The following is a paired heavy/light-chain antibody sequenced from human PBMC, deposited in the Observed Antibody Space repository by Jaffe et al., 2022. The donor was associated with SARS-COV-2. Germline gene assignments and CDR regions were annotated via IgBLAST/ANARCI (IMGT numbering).Light chain of an antibody. J-gene: IGKJ3*01. CDR2: GAS. CDR1: QSVSNTY. CDR3: QQYGASPPD. Sequence: EIVLTQSPGTLSLSPGERVTLSCRASQSVSNTYLAWYQQKPGQAPRLLIYGASSRATGIPDRFSGSGSGTDFTLTISRLEPEDFAVYYCQQYGASPPDFGPGTKVDIK. V-gene: IGKV3-20*01.
Heavy chain of an antibody. D-gene: IGHD3-22*01. J-gene: IGHJ2*01. CDR3: ARGVGVVVFTSYSSYFDL. CDR2: IYPGDSDT. V-gene: IGHV5-51*01. Sequence: EVQLVQSGAEVKKPGESLKISCKTSGYTFTNHWIGWVRQMPGKGLEWMGIIYPGDSDTRYSPSFQGQVTISADKSISTAYLQWSSLKASDTAMYYCARGVGVVVFTSYSSYFDLWGRGTLVTVSS. CDR1: GYTFTNHW.